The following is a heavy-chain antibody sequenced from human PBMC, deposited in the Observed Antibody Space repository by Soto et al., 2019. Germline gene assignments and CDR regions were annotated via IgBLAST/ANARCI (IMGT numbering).Heavy chain of an antibody. Sequence: QVQLVESGGGVVQPGRSLRLSCAASGFTFSSYGMHWVRQAPGKGLEWVAVMSYDGSNKYYADSVKGRFTISRDNSKNTLYLQMNSLRAEDTAVYYCAKDMTTSSYYYYYGMDVWGQGTTVTVSS. CDR1: GFTFSSYG. D-gene: IGHD3-16*01. J-gene: IGHJ6*02. CDR3: AKDMTTSSYYYYYGMDV. CDR2: MSYDGSNK. V-gene: IGHV3-30*18.